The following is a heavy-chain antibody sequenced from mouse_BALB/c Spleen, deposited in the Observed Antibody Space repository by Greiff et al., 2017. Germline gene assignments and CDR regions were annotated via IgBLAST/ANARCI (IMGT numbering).Heavy chain of an antibody. CDR3: ARDGYSLFDY. J-gene: IGHJ2*01. V-gene: IGHV5-9-4*01. Sequence: EVQLQESGGGLVKPGGSLKLSCAASGFTFSSYAMSWVRQSPEKRLEWVAEISSGGSYTYYPDTVTGRFTISRDNAKNTLYLEMSSLRSEDTAMYYCARDGYSLFDYWGQGTTLTVSS. CDR1: GFTFSSYA. D-gene: IGHD2-3*01. CDR2: ISSGGSYT.